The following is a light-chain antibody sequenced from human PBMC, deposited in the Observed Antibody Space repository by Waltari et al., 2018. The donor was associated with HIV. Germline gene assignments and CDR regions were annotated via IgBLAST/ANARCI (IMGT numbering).Light chain of an antibody. CDR2: EVN. J-gene: IGLJ2*01. CDR1: SSDVGSYKL. CDR3: SSYATAGTYVL. Sequence: QSALTQPASGSGSPGQSITISCTGTSSDVGSYKLVSWYQQHPGKAPKLMISEVNKRPSGVSNRFSGSKSGNTASLTISGLQAEDEADYYCSSYATAGTYVLFGGGTKLTVL. V-gene: IGLV2-23*02.